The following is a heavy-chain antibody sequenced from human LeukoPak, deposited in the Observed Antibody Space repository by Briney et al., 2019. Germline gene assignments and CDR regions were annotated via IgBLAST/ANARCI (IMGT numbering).Heavy chain of an antibody. CDR1: GDSISPYY. CDR3: ARSQQLIRTFDY. D-gene: IGHD6-13*01. Sequence: SETLSPTCTVSGDSISPYYWSWIRQPPGKGLEWIGYIYYSGDTNYNPSLKSRVTMSVDTPKNQFSLKLSSVTAADTAVYYCARSQQLIRTFDYWGQGTLVTVSS. J-gene: IGHJ4*02. CDR2: IYYSGDT. V-gene: IGHV4-59*01.